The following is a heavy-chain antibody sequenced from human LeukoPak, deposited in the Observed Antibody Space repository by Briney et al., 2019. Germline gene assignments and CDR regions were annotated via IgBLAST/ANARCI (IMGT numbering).Heavy chain of an antibody. D-gene: IGHD3-10*01. CDR1: GYSISSGYY. J-gene: IGHJ6*03. CDR3: ARRGGRFGESYNYYYYMDV. V-gene: IGHV4-38-2*02. CDR2: INHSGST. Sequence: SETLSLTCTVSGYSISSGYYWGWIRQTPGKGLEWIGEINHSGSTNYNPSLKSRVTISVDTSKNQFSLKLSSVTAADTAVYYCARRGGRFGESYNYYYYMDVWGKGTTVTISS.